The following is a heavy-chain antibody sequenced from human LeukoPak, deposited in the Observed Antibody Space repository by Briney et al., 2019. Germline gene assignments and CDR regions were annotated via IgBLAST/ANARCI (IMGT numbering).Heavy chain of an antibody. CDR2: IYYSGST. V-gene: IGHV4-59*01. D-gene: IGHD2-21*02. CDR1: GGSISSYY. J-gene: IGHJ4*02. Sequence: SETLSLTCAVSGGSISSYYWSWIRQPPGKGLEWIGYIYYSGSTNYNPSLKSRVTISVDTSKNQFSLKLSSVTAADTAVYYCARGGFGGYGYSYDYWGQGTLVTVSS. CDR3: ARGGFGGYGYSYDY.